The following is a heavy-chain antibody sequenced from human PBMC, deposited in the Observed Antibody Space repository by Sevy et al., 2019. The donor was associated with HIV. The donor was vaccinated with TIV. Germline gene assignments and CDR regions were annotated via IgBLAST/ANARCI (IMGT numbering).Heavy chain of an antibody. CDR3: VRAVAAHDSF. J-gene: IGHJ4*02. Sequence: GGSLRLSCAASGFSLDSYWMSWVRQTPGKGLEWVANIKQDGSVTYYVDSVKGRFTISRDNARNLVYLQMNGLRVEDTALYYCVRAVAAHDSFWGQGTLVTVSS. CDR1: GFSLDSYW. CDR2: IKQDGSVT. D-gene: IGHD6-13*01. V-gene: IGHV3-7*01.